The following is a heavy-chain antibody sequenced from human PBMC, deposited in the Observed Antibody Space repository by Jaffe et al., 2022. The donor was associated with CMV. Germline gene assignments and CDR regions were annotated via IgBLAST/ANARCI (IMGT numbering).Heavy chain of an antibody. CDR2: IYYNGDT. J-gene: IGHJ4*02. V-gene: IGHV4-59*03. CDR3: ARLRYYYDNAGYSPTYYFEL. D-gene: IGHD3-22*01. CDR1: GGSISPYY. Sequence: QVQLQESGPGLVKPSGTLSLTCTVSGGSISPYYWGWIRQPPGKALEWIGYIYYNGDTNYSPSLTSRVTMSLDTSKNQFSLRLRSVTTADTAVYYCARLRYYYDNAGYSPTYYFELWGQGSLVTVS.